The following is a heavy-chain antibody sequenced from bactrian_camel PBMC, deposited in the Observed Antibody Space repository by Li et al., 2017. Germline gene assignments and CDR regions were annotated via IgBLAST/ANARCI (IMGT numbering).Heavy chain of an antibody. J-gene: IGHJ4*01. Sequence: VQLVESGGGLVQPGGSLRLSCATSGFTFSGYYMSWVRQAPGKGLEWVSLITNSGTATYYLDSVKGRFTMSRDNAKNTVYLQLNSLKTEDMAMYYCAAEIRSRYLGCSGSWRANYWGLGTQVTVS. CDR2: ITNSGTAT. CDR1: GFTFSGYY. V-gene: IGHV3S40*01. D-gene: IGHD3*01. CDR3: AAEIRSRYLGCSGSWRANY.